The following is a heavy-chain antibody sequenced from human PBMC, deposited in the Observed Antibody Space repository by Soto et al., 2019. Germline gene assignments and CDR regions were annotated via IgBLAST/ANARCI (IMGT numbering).Heavy chain of an antibody. CDR1: GGSISSGGYY. V-gene: IGHV4-31*03. CDR3: ARGYSGAGNYYNPTLDMDV. Sequence: QVQLQESGPGLVKPSQTLSLTCTVSGGSISSGGYYWSWIRQHPGKGLEWIGYIYYSGSTYYNPSLKSRVTXSXDXXKIQFTLKLSSVTAADTAVYWWARGYSGAGNYYNPTLDMDVLSQGTTVTVSS. CDR2: IYYSGST. J-gene: IGHJ6*02. D-gene: IGHD3-10*01.